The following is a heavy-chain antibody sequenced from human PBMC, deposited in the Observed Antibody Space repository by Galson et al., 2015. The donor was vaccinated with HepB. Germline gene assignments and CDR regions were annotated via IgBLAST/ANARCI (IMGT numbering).Heavy chain of an antibody. V-gene: IGHV3-72*01. Sequence: SLRLSCAASGFTFSDHYMDWVRQAPGKGLEWVGRTRNKANSYTTEYAASVKGRFTISRDDSKNSRYLQMNSLKTEDTAVYYCARVVGAGGIDYWGQGTLVTVSS. CDR1: GFTFSDHY. J-gene: IGHJ4*02. CDR3: ARVVGAGGIDY. CDR2: TRNKANSYTT. D-gene: IGHD1-26*01.